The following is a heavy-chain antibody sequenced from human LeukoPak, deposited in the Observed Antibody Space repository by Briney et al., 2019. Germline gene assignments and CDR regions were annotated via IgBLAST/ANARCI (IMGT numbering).Heavy chain of an antibody. CDR3: AREGNYYDMDV. CDR1: GVTVSGNY. J-gene: IGHJ6*02. Sequence: GGSLRLSCAASGVTVSGNYMSWVRQPPGKGLEWVAVIFSGGTTYYPDSVKGRFTISRDNSKNTLYLQMNSLRAEDTAVYYCAREGNYYDMDVWGQGTTVSVSS. CDR2: IFSGGTT. V-gene: IGHV3-53*01.